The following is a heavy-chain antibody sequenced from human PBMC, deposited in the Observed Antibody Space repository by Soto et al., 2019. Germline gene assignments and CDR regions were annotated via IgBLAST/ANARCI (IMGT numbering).Heavy chain of an antibody. CDR1: GNSFSTYW. Sequence: VESLTISCKDSGNSFSTYWVDWVLQMPGKGLEWMGIVFPGDSDTIYSPSFQGQVTISSDRSINTAYLQWSSLKSSDTSMYYCARHDRSGYTYGDHAFDIWGQGTMVTVSS. J-gene: IGHJ3*02. D-gene: IGHD5-18*01. CDR2: VFPGDSDT. CDR3: ARHDRSGYTYGDHAFDI. V-gene: IGHV5-51*01.